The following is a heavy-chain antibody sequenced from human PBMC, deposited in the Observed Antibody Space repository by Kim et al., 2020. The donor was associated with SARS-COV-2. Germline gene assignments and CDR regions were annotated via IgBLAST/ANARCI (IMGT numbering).Heavy chain of an antibody. Sequence: ASVKVSCKASGYTFTGYYMHWVRQAPGQGLEWMGWINPNSGGTNYAQKFQGRVTMTRDTSISTAYMELSRLRSDDTAVYYCARDGGGYYDFWSELDYWGQGTLVTVSS. V-gene: IGHV1-2*02. CDR1: GYTFTGYY. D-gene: IGHD3-3*01. CDR3: ARDGGGYYDFWSELDY. J-gene: IGHJ4*02. CDR2: INPNSGGT.